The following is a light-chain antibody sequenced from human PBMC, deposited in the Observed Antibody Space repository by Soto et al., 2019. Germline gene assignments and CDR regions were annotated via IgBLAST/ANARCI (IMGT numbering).Light chain of an antibody. CDR2: GNS. V-gene: IGLV1-40*01. Sequence: QSVRTQPPSVSGAPGQRVTSSCTGSSSNIGAGYDVHWYQQLPGTAPKLLIYGNSNRPSGVPDRFSGSKSGTSASLAITGLQAEDEADYYCQSYDSSLSGYVVFGGATKLTVL. J-gene: IGLJ2*01. CDR3: QSYDSSLSGYVV. CDR1: SSNIGAGYD.